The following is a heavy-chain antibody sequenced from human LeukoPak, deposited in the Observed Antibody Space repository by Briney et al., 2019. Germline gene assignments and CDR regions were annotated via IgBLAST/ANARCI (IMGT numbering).Heavy chain of an antibody. CDR3: ARNVGYGTYYFDY. CDR1: GYTFTTYG. V-gene: IGHV1-18*01. J-gene: IGHJ4*02. D-gene: IGHD5-12*01. CDR2: ISGYNGNT. Sequence: ASVKVSCKASGYTFTTYGISWVRQAPGQGLEWMGWISGYNGNTKYAQNLQGRVTMTTDTSTSTGYMEVRSLRSDDTAVYYCARNVGYGTYYFDYWGQGTLVTVSS.